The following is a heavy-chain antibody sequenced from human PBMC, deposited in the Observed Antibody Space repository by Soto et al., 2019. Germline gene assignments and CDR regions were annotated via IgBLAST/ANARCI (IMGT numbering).Heavy chain of an antibody. J-gene: IGHJ6*02. CDR1: GFTFSSYA. D-gene: IGHD1-26*01. CDR2: ISYDGSNK. Sequence: GGSLRLSCAASGFTFSSYAMHWVRQAPGKGLEWVAVISYDGSNKYYADSVKGRFTISRDNSKNTLYLQMNSLRAEDTAVYYCARGRVGSMDVWGQGTTVTVSS. V-gene: IGHV3-30-3*01. CDR3: ARGRVGSMDV.